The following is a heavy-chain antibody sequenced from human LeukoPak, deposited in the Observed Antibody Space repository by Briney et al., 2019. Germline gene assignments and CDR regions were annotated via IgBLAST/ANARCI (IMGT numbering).Heavy chain of an antibody. CDR2: IYYSGST. D-gene: IGHD6-25*01. CDR3: AGGRRY. J-gene: IGHJ4*02. CDR1: GGSISSSSYY. Sequence: SETLSLTCTVSGGSISSSSYYWGSIRQPPWNGVEWIGSIYYSGSTTYNPSLKRRVTISVDTSKNQFSLKLSSGTAADTAVYYWAGGRRYWGQGTLVTVSS. V-gene: IGHV4-39*07.